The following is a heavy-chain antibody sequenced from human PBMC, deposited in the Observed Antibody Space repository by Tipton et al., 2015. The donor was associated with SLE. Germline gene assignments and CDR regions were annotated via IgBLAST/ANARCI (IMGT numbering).Heavy chain of an antibody. CDR3: ARHPAVAVTSDY. CDR2: IYYSGTT. Sequence: TLSLTCAVYGGSFSGYYWSWIRQPPGKGLEWIGYIYYSGTTYYNPSLKSRVTISVDTSKNQFSLKLSSVTAADTAVYYCARHPAVAVTSDYWGQGTLVTVSS. V-gene: IGHV4-34*09. D-gene: IGHD6-19*01. CDR1: GGSFSGYY. J-gene: IGHJ4*02.